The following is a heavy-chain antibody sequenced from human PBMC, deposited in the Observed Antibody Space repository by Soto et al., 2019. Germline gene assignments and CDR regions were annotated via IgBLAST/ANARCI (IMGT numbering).Heavy chain of an antibody. CDR2: ISGGGDST. CDR3: AKNIGSSSGFDY. V-gene: IGHV3-23*01. CDR1: GFTFSNHA. Sequence: EVQVLESGGGLVQPGGSLRLSCAATGFTFSNHAMNWVRQAPGKGLEWVSGISGGGDSTRYADSVKGRFTISRDNSENTLYLQMYSLRGDDTAIYYCAKNIGSSSGFDYWGQGTLVTVSS. D-gene: IGHD6-6*01. J-gene: IGHJ4*02.